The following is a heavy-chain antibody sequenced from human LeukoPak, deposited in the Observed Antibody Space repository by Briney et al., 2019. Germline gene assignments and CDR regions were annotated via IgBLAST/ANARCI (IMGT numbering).Heavy chain of an antibody. V-gene: IGHV1-18*01. D-gene: IGHD3-16*01. Sequence: GASVKVSCKASGYTFSRYAISWVRQAPGQGFEWMGWISGYNGYTKNAQKFQGRVTMTTDTSTSTAYMELRSLRSDDTAVYYCVLGGVAHPDQDAFDIWGQGTMVTVSS. CDR3: VLGGVAHPDQDAFDI. J-gene: IGHJ3*02. CDR1: GYTFSRYA. CDR2: ISGYNGYT.